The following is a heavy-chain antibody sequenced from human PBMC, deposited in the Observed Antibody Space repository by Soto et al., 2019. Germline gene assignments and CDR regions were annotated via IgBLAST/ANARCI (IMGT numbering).Heavy chain of an antibody. CDR2: ISAYNGNT. D-gene: IGHD3-10*01. V-gene: IGHV1-18*01. J-gene: IGHJ4*02. CDR1: AYTFTSYS. CDR3: ARDRGIRQPLGY. Sequence: ASGKFSCKASAYTFTSYSISWVRQAPGQGLEGMGWISAYNGNTNYAQKLQGRVTMTTDTSTSTAYMELRSLRSDDTAVYYCARDRGIRQPLGYWGPGTLVTVSS.